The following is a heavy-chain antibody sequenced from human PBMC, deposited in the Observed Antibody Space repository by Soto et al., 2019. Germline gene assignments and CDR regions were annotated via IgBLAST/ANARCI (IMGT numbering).Heavy chain of an antibody. CDR1: GGSFSGYY. Sequence: SETLSLTCAVYGGSFSGYYWSWIRQPPGKGLEWIGEINHSGSTNYNPSLKSRVTTSVDTSKNQFSLKLSSVTAADTAVYYCARERGGWASYYSGMDVWGQGTTVTVSS. CDR2: INHSGST. CDR3: ARERGGWASYYSGMDV. D-gene: IGHD2-15*01. J-gene: IGHJ6*02. V-gene: IGHV4-34*01.